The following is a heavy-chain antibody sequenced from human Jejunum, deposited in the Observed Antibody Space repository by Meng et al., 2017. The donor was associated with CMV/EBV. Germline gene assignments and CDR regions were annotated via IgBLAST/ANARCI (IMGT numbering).Heavy chain of an antibody. D-gene: IGHD2-15*01. J-gene: IGHJ4*02. CDR2: MSSSGSTI. V-gene: IGHV3-11*01. Sequence: FSDYYMSWIRQAPGKGLEWVSYMSSSGSTIYYADSVKGRFTISRDNAKNSLYLQMNSLRAEDTAVYYCAREERGLEGGGSCPFDYWGQGTLVTVSS. CDR1: FSDYY. CDR3: AREERGLEGGGSCPFDY.